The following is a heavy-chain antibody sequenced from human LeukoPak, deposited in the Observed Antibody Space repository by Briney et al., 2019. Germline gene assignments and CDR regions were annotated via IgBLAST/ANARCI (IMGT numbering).Heavy chain of an antibody. V-gene: IGHV1-24*01. CDR1: GYTLTELS. J-gene: IGHJ3*02. CDR2: FDPEDGET. CDR3: ATDRSSRDAFDI. Sequence: ASVKVSCKVSGYTLTELSMHWVRQAPGKGLEWMGGFDPEDGETIYAQKFQGRVTMTEDTSTDTAYMALSSLRSEDTAVYYCATDRSSRDAFDIWGQGTMVTVSS. D-gene: IGHD2-15*01.